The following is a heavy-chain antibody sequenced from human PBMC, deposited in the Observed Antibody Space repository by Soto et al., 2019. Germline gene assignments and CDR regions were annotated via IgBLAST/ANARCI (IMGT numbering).Heavy chain of an antibody. CDR1: GFTVSSNY. V-gene: IGHV3-66*01. CDR2: IYSGGST. Sequence: GGSLRLSCAASGFTVSSNYMSWVRQAPGKGLEWVSVIYSGGSTYYADSVKGRFTISRDNSKNTLYLQMNSLRAEDTAVYYCARGLRRSDYYMDVWGKGTTVTVSS. J-gene: IGHJ6*03. CDR3: ARGLRRSDYYMDV.